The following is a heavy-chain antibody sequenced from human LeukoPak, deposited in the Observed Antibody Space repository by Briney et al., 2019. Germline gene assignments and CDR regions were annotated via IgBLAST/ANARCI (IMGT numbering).Heavy chain of an antibody. D-gene: IGHD5-18*01. J-gene: IGHJ4*02. Sequence: SETLCLTCTVSGGSISSYYWSWIRQPPGKGLEWIGYIYYSGGTNYNPSLKSGVTISVDTSKNQFSLKLSSVTAADTAVYYCARQIQLWGSFDYWGQGTLVTVSS. CDR1: GGSISSYY. CDR3: ARQIQLWGSFDY. V-gene: IGHV4-59*01. CDR2: IYYSGGT.